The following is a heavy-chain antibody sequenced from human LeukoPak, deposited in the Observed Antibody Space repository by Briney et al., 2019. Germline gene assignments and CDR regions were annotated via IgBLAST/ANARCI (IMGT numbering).Heavy chain of an antibody. CDR2: ISGSGGST. J-gene: IGHJ4*02. CDR3: ARDGYCSGGSCYPFDY. D-gene: IGHD2-15*01. Sequence: PGGSLRLSCAASGFTFSSYAMSWVRQAPGKGLEWVSAISGSGGSTYYADSVKGRFTISRDNAKNSLYLQMNSLRAEDTAVYYCARDGYCSGGSCYPFDYWGQGTLVTVSS. CDR1: GFTFSSYA. V-gene: IGHV3-23*01.